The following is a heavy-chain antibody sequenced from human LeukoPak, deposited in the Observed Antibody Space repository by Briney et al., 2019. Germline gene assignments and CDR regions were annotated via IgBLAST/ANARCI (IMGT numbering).Heavy chain of an antibody. CDR3: ARYYYNSSGYYYFDY. Sequence: GESLRLSCAASGCTFSDYYMSWIRQAPGKGLEWVSYIGSSGYYADSVKGRFTISRDNAKNSLYLQMNSLRAKDTAVYYCARYYYNSSGYYYFDYWGQGTLVTVSS. J-gene: IGHJ4*02. V-gene: IGHV3-11*01. D-gene: IGHD3-22*01. CDR2: IGSSG. CDR1: GCTFSDYY.